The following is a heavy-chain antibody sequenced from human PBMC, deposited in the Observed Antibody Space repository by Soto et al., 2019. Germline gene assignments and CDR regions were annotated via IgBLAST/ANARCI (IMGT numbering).Heavy chain of an antibody. D-gene: IGHD2-15*01. CDR2: ISYDGSNK. CDR1: GFTFSSYA. Sequence: QVQLVESGGGVVQPGRSLRLSCAASGFTFSSYAMHWVRQAPGKRLEWVEVISYDGSNKYYADSVKGRFTISRDNSKNTQYLQMNSLRAENTAVYYCARYWPLGAFDIWGQGTMVTVSS. V-gene: IGHV3-30-3*01. CDR3: ARYWPLGAFDI. J-gene: IGHJ3*02.